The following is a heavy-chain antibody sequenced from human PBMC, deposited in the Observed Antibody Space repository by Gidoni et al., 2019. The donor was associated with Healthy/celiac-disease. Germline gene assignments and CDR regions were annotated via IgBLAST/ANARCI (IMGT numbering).Heavy chain of an antibody. Sequence: EVQLVESGGGLVKPGDSLRLSCAASEVTFSTHWTGLVRQAPGKGLEWVGRIKRNIDGGTIDYSAPVKGRFTISRDDSRNTLYLQMNSLKTEDTAVYYCTTLGTVLGYGIDVWGQGTTVTVSS. V-gene: IGHV3-15*01. J-gene: IGHJ6*02. CDR3: TTLGTVLGYGIDV. CDR2: IKRNIDGGTI. CDR1: EVTFSTHW. D-gene: IGHD3-16*01.